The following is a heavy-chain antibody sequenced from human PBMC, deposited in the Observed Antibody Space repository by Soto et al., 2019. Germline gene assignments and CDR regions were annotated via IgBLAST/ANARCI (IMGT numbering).Heavy chain of an antibody. CDR3: ASRGSYSSSQPGYYGMDV. CDR2: ISYDGSNK. CDR1: GFTFSSYG. J-gene: IGHJ6*02. Sequence: QVQLVESGGGVVQPGRSLRLSCAASGFTFSSYGMHWVRQAPGKGLEGVTVISYDGSNKYYAYSVNVRFTISRENSKNTMYLQMNSLRAEDKAVYYCASRGSYSSSQPGYYGMDVWGQGPTVTVSS. V-gene: IGHV3-30*03. D-gene: IGHD6-13*01.